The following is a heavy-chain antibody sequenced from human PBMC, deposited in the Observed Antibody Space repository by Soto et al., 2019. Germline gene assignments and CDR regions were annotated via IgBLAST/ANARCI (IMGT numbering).Heavy chain of an antibody. CDR1: GFTFSSYT. CDR2: ISSSSSYI. D-gene: IGHD6-19*01. V-gene: IGHV3-21*01. J-gene: IGHJ4*02. CDR3: ARFGCTTEAH. Sequence: EVQLMESGGGLVKPGGSLRLSCAASGFTFSSYTMIWVRQAPGKGLEWVSSISSSSSYIYYADSVKGRFTISRDNAKNSLYLQMNSLSAEDMAVYYWARFGCTTEAHWGKGTLVTVSS.